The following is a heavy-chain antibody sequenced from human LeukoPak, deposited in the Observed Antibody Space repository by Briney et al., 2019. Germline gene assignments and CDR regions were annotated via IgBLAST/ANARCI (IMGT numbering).Heavy chain of an antibody. V-gene: IGHV3-74*01. CDR2: INGDGSDT. J-gene: IGHJ4*02. D-gene: IGHD3-10*01. CDR3: TRDLVYGSGSSDY. Sequence: GGSLRLSCAASGFTFRSYWMHWVRQVPGKGLVWVSRINGDGSDTSYADSVKGRFTISRDNAKNTLFLQMNSLRAEDTAVYYCTRDLVYGSGSSDYWGQGTLVTVSS. CDR1: GFTFRSYW.